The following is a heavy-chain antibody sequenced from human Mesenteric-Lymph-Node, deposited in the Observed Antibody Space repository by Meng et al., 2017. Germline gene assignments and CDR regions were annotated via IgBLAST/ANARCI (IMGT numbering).Heavy chain of an antibody. J-gene: IGHJ6*02. CDR3: ARRHDFWSGYFYYYYGMDV. CDR1: GYTFTSYD. Sequence: ASVKVSCKASGYTFTSYDINWVRQATGQGLEWMGWMNPNSGNTGYAQKFQGRITMTRNTSISTAYMELSSLRSEDTAVYYCARRHDFWSGYFYYYYGMDVWGQGTTVTVSS. CDR2: MNPNSGNT. D-gene: IGHD3-3*01. V-gene: IGHV1-8*01.